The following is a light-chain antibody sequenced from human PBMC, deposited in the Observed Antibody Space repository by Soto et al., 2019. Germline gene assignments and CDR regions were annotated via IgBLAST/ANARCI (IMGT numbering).Light chain of an antibody. Sequence: DIVMTQSPDSLAVSLGGRATITCKSSQSVLSSSNNKNYLAWYQQKPGQPPKLLIYWSSTRESGGPDRFSGSGSGTDFTLTISSLQAEDVPVHYCQQYYSTPQTFGQGPKVEMK. V-gene: IGKV4-1*01. CDR1: QSVLSSSNNKNY. CDR2: WSS. CDR3: QQYYSTPQT. J-gene: IGKJ1*01.